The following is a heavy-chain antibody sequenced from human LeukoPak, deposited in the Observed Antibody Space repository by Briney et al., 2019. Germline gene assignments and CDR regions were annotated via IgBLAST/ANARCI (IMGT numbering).Heavy chain of an antibody. J-gene: IGHJ4*02. D-gene: IGHD4-17*01. CDR3: AKDSTTHLAQGDY. CDR2: ISYDGSNK. V-gene: IGHV3-30*18. Sequence: GGSTRLSCAASGFTFSSYGMHWVRQAPGKGLEWVAVISYDGSNKYYADSVKGRFTISRDNSKNTLYLQMNSLRAEDTAVYYCAKDSTTHLAQGDYWGQGTLVTVSS. CDR1: GFTFSSYG.